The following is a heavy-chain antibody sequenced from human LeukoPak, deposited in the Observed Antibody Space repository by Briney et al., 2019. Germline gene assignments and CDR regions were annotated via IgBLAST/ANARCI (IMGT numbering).Heavy chain of an antibody. Sequence: GASLRLSCAASGFTFSSSAMTWVRQAPGKGLEWVSAISGSGGSTYYADSVKGRFTISRDNSKNTLYLQMNSLRAEDTAVYYCAKLPYYDILTGYYFDYWGQGTLVTVSS. CDR2: ISGSGGST. J-gene: IGHJ4*02. CDR1: GFTFSSSA. D-gene: IGHD3-9*01. CDR3: AKLPYYDILTGYYFDY. V-gene: IGHV3-23*01.